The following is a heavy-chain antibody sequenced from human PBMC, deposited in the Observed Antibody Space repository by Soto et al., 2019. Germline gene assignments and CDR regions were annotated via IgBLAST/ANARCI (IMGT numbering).Heavy chain of an antibody. CDR3: ASPVGEVHDSSGGSFDY. CDR1: GFTFSSYS. D-gene: IGHD3-22*01. J-gene: IGHJ4*02. Sequence: EVQLVESGGGLVQPGGSLRLSCAASGFTFSSYSMNWVRQAPGKGLEWVSYISSSSSTIYYADSVKGRFTISRDNAKNSLYLQMNSLRDGDTAVYYCASPVGEVHDSSGGSFDYWGQGTLVTVSS. CDR2: ISSSSSTI. V-gene: IGHV3-48*02.